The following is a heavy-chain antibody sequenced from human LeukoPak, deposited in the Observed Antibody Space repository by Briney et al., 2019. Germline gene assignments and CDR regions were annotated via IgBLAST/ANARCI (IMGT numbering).Heavy chain of an antibody. D-gene: IGHD3-9*01. CDR3: ARAGYDILTGYSRRYYYYGMDV. J-gene: IGHJ6*02. Sequence: GASVKVSCKASGYTFTSYGISWVRQALGQGLEWMGWISAYNGSTTYAQKLQGRVTMTTDTSTSTAYMELRSLRSDDTAVYYCARAGYDILTGYSRRYYYYGMDVWGQGTTVTVPS. V-gene: IGHV1-18*01. CDR1: GYTFTSYG. CDR2: ISAYNGST.